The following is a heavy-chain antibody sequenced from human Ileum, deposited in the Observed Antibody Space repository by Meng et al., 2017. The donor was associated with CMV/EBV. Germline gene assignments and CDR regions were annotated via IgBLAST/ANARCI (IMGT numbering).Heavy chain of an antibody. V-gene: IGHV3-30*04. CDR2: ISYDGSNK. J-gene: IGHJ4*02. CDR1: FTFSSYA. Sequence: FTFSSYAMHWVRQAPGKGLEWVAVISYDGSNKYYADSVKGRFTISRDNSKNTLYLQMNSLRAEDTAVYYCARGYCGGDCYSYGYFDYWGQGTLVTVSS. CDR3: ARGYCGGDCYSYGYFDY. D-gene: IGHD2-21*01.